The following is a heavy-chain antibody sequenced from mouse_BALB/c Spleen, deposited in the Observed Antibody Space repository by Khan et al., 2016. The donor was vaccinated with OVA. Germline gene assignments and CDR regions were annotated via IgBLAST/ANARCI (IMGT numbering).Heavy chain of an antibody. CDR1: GYIFTNYG. J-gene: IGHJ4*01. V-gene: IGHV9-3-1*01. CDR2: INTYTGEP. D-gene: IGHD1-1*01. CDR3: ARTLYGSGYDYAMDY. Sequence: QIQLVQSGPELKKPGETVKISCKTSGYIFTNYGMTWVKQAPGKGLKWMGWINTYTGEPTYADDFKGRFAFSLETSANTAHLQINNLKNEDTATYFCARTLYGSGYDYAMDYWGHGSSVTVSS.